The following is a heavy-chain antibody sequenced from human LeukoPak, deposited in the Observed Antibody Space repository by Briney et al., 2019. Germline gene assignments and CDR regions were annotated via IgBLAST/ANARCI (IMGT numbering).Heavy chain of an antibody. V-gene: IGHV3-30-3*01. J-gene: IGHJ4*02. CDR3: AGGHCSGGSCYLDY. Sequence: PGMALRLSCAASGITFNIYALHWVRQAPGKGLEWVAVISYDGSNKYYADSVKGRFTISRDNSKNTLYLQINSLRAEDTAVYYCAGGHCSGGSCYLDYWGQGTLVTVSS. CDR1: GITFNIYA. CDR2: ISYDGSNK. D-gene: IGHD2-15*01.